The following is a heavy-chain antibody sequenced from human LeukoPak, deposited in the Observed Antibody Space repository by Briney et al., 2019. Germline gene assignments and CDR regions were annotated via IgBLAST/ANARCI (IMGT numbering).Heavy chain of an antibody. CDR3: ARVDSGITMVRGVIILTLDY. V-gene: IGHV3-48*01. D-gene: IGHD3-10*01. J-gene: IGHJ4*02. CDR2: ISSSSSTI. CDR1: GFTFSSYS. Sequence: GGSLRLSCAASGFTFSSYSMTWVRQAPGKGLEWVSYISSSSSTIYYADSVKGRFTISRDNAKNSLYLQMNSLRAEDTAVYYCARVDSGITMVRGVIILTLDYWGQGTLVTVSS.